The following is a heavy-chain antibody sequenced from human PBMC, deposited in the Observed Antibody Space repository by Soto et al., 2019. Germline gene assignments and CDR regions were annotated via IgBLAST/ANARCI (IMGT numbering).Heavy chain of an antibody. Sequence: QVQLVQSGAEVKKPGASVKVSCKASGYTFTSYDINWVRQATGQGLEWMGWMNPNSGNTGYAQKFQGRVTMTRNTSXXTAYMELSSLRSEDTAVYYCARGPHSSGYYFKFDPWGQGTLVTVSS. J-gene: IGHJ5*02. CDR2: MNPNSGNT. CDR1: GYTFTSYD. V-gene: IGHV1-8*01. CDR3: ARGPHSSGYYFKFDP. D-gene: IGHD3-22*01.